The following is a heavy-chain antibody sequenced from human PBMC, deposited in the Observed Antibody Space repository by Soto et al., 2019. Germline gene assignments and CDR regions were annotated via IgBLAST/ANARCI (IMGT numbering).Heavy chain of an antibody. CDR2: FIPEDGET. D-gene: IGHD3-16*01. V-gene: IGHV1-24*01. J-gene: IGHJ4*02. CDR1: GCRLTDLS. Sequence: QVQLEQSGAEVSKPGASVKVSCKVYGCRLTDLSMHWVRQAPGKGLEWIGGFIPEDGETIFAEKFQDRVAVTEDTSEDTAYMELSSLRSDDTAVYYCATSEYDAGPTDFWGQGTLVTVSS. CDR3: ATSEYDAGPTDF.